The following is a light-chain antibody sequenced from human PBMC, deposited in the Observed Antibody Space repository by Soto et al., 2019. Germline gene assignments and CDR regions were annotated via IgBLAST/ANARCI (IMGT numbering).Light chain of an antibody. J-gene: IGKJ1*01. CDR3: QQYYIYPPT. Sequence: VISTSHPLSFFATYTADILTISRMINTVINNYLAWYQQKPGKAPELLIYDASTLQSGVPSRFSGSGSGTDFTLTISCLQSEDFATYYCQQYYIYPPTVGEGTKVVIK. CDR1: TVINNY. V-gene: IGKV1D-8*01. CDR2: DAS.